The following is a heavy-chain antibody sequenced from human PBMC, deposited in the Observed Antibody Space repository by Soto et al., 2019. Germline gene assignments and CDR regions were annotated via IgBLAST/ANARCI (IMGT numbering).Heavy chain of an antibody. CDR2: IYYSGST. V-gene: IGHV4-39*01. J-gene: IGHJ4*02. Sequence: SETLSLTCTVSGGSISSSSYYWGWIRQPPGKGLEWIGSIYYSGSTYYNPSLKSRVTISVDTSKNQFSLKLSSVTAADTAVCYCARTPIVVVVAATGTNWGQGTLVTVSS. D-gene: IGHD2-15*01. CDR3: ARTPIVVVVAATGTN. CDR1: GGSISSSSYY.